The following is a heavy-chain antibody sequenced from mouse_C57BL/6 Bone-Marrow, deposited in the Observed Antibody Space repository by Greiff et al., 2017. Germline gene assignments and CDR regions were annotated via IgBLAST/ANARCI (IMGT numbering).Heavy chain of an antibody. D-gene: IGHD1-1*01. Sequence: QVQLQQSGAELVKPGASVKISCKASGYTFTDYYINWVKQRPGQSLEWIAKLGPGSGSTYYNEQFKGKATLTADKASSTAYLQLSSLTSEDSAFYFCAISTTSDYFDDWGQGTTLTVSS. CDR3: AISTTSDYFDD. CDR1: GYTFTDYY. J-gene: IGHJ2*01. CDR2: LGPGSGST. V-gene: IGHV1-77*01.